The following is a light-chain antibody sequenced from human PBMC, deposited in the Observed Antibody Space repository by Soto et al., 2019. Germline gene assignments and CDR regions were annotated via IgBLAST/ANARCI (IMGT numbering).Light chain of an antibody. J-gene: IGKJ1*01. CDR3: LQYGSSGT. CDR1: QSVSNNY. Sequence: LTQSACTRSLSPVARATRAWRASQSVSNNYLAWYQQTPGQAPRLLIYGASNRATGIPDRFSGSASGTDTTLTISRLEPEDFAVYYCLQYGSSGTFGQGTKVDI. CDR2: GAS. V-gene: IGKV3-20*01.